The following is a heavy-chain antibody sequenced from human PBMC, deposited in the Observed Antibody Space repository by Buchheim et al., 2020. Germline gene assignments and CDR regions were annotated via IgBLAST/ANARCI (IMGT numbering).Heavy chain of an antibody. CDR1: GFTFSNYW. Sequence: EVQLLESGGGLVQPGGSLRLSCEVSGFTFSNYWMSWVRQAPGKGLEWVANIKMDASEEYYVDSVKGRFTISRDNAKNSLYLQMNRLGDEYTAVYYCARGSSPDSYAEYFRHWGQGTL. J-gene: IGHJ1*01. CDR3: ARGSSPDSYAEYFRH. D-gene: IGHD2-21*02. CDR2: IKMDASEE. V-gene: IGHV3-7*01.